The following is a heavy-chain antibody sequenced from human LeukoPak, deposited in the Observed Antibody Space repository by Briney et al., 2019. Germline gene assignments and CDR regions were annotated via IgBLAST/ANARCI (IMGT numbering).Heavy chain of an antibody. J-gene: IGHJ4*02. V-gene: IGHV4-4*07. CDR2: FYTSGST. CDR1: GGSISSYY. CDR3: ARDARLHYYFDY. D-gene: IGHD6-25*01. Sequence: KPSETLSLTCTVSGGSISSYYWSWIRQPAGKGLEWIGRFYTSGSTHYNPSLKSRVTMSIDTSKNRFSLKLSSVTAADTAVYYCARDARLHYYFDYWGQGTLVTVSS.